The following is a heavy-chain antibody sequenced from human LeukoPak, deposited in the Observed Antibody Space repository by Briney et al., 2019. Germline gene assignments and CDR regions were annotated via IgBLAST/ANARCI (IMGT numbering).Heavy chain of an antibody. V-gene: IGHV3-23*01. Sequence: PGGSLRLSCAASGFTFSSYAMSWVRQAPGKGLEWVSAISGSGGSTYYADSVKGRFAFSRDNSKNTLDLQMNSLRAEDTAVYYWAKENLLAVAGLTWFDPWGKGTRATASS. CDR2: ISGSGGST. CDR1: GFTFSSYA. D-gene: IGHD6-19*01. J-gene: IGHJ5*02. CDR3: AKENLLAVAGLTWFDP.